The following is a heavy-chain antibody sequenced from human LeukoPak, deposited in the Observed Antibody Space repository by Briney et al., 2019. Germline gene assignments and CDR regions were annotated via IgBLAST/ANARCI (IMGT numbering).Heavy chain of an antibody. V-gene: IGHV3-11*01. Sequence: GGSLRLSCAASGFSFSDSYMSWIRQSPGKGLEWVSHISGSGHITYYADSVRGRFTISRDNSKNTLYLQMNSLRAEDTAVYYCAKDHGDWYFDLWGRGTLVTVSS. CDR3: AKDHGDWYFDL. CDR2: ISGSGHIT. CDR1: GFSFSDSY. J-gene: IGHJ2*01. D-gene: IGHD4-17*01.